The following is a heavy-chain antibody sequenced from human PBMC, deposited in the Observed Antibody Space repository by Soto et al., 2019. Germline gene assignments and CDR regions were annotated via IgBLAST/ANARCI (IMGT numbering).Heavy chain of an antibody. J-gene: IGHJ3*02. CDR1: GGSISSDNYF. CDR3: AREVDSAATSDAFDI. V-gene: IGHV4-31*03. D-gene: IGHD6-25*01. Sequence: PSETLSLTCSVSGGSISSDNYFWSWIRQHPGKGLEWIGYIYYTGSAYYSPSLESRATISVDTSKNQFSLRLNSVTAADTAMYYCAREVDSAATSDAFDIWGQGTMVTVSS. CDR2: IYYTGSA.